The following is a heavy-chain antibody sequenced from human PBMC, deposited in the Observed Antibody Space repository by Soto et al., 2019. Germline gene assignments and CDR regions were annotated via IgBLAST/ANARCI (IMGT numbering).Heavy chain of an antibody. Sequence: QVQLQESGPGLVRPSETLSLTCTVSSDSISSYYWIWIRQPPGKGLEWIGYTDNSGNTNYNPSLKSRVTIAGDTSKNQFSLRLSSVTAADTAVYYCARAVGDPLYYLDYWGQGTLVTVSS. CDR3: ARAVGDPLYYLDY. D-gene: IGHD6-19*01. J-gene: IGHJ4*02. CDR1: SDSISSYY. CDR2: TDNSGNT. V-gene: IGHV4-59*08.